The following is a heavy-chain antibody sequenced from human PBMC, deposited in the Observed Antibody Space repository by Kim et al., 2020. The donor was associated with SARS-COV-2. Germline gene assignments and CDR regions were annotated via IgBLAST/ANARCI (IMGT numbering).Heavy chain of an antibody. V-gene: IGHV3-33*01. D-gene: IGHD3-3*01. CDR1: GFSIKSYG. J-gene: IGHJ4*02. Sequence: GGSLRLSCVASGFSIKSYGMHWVRQVPGKGLEWVAVVWYDGDIKYYSDSVKGRFAISRDNSENTVYLQMDSLTVEDTALYYCSRAQLRHDRGVDYWGQGARVTVSS. CDR2: VWYDGDIK. CDR3: SRAQLRHDRGVDY.